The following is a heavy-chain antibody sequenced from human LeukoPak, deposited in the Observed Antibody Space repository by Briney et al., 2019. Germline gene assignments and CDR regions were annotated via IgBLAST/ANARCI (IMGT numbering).Heavy chain of an antibody. CDR2: IRYDGSNK. CDR1: GFTFSSYG. D-gene: IGHD4-23*01. CDR3: AKDFPATVVTPTPWYFDY. J-gene: IGHJ4*02. Sequence: GGSLRLSCSASGFTFSSYGMHWVRQAPGKGLEWVAFIRYDGSNKYYADSVKGRFTISRANSKNTLYLQMNSLRAEDTAVYYCAKDFPATVVTPTPWYFDYWGQGTLVTVSS. V-gene: IGHV3-30*02.